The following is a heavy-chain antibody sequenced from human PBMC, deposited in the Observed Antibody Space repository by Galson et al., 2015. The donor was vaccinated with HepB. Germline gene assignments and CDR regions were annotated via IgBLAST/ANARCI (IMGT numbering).Heavy chain of an antibody. CDR2: FDPEDGET. CDR3: ATYYYGSGSYLGYYYYMDV. CDR1: GYTLTELS. D-gene: IGHD3-10*01. Sequence: SVKVSCKVSGYTLTELSMHWVRQAPGKGLEWMGGFDPEDGETIYAQKFQGRVTMTEDTSTDTAYMELSSLRSEDTAVYYCATYYYGSGSYLGYYYYMDVWGKGTTVTVSS. J-gene: IGHJ6*03. V-gene: IGHV1-24*01.